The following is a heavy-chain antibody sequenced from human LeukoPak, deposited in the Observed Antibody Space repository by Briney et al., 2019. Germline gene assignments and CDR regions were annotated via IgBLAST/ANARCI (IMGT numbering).Heavy chain of an antibody. CDR1: GFSFSTYA. V-gene: IGHV3-23*01. Sequence: GGSLRLSCVASGFSFSTYAMSWVRQAPGKGLEWVSGISGSGVDTHYADSAKGRFRISRDNSQNTLYLQLSSLRAEDTAVYYCASGTYRLGDYWGLGTLVTVSS. CDR2: ISGSGVDT. D-gene: IGHD3-10*01. CDR3: ASGTYRLGDY. J-gene: IGHJ4*02.